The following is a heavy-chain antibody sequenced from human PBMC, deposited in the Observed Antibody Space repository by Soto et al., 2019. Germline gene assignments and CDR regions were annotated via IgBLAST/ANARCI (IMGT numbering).Heavy chain of an antibody. D-gene: IGHD3-10*01. J-gene: IGHJ4*02. CDR1: GFTFNNYA. CDR3: AKWREVDYYDSGWGGFDY. Sequence: EVQLLQSGGGLVQPGGSVRLSCVASGFTFNNYAMSWVRQAPGKGLEWVSGISGSGGGTYYADSVKGRFTISRDNSKNTLYLQMNSLRADDTAVYHCAKWREVDYYDSGWGGFDYWGQVTLVPVSS. V-gene: IGHV3-23*01. CDR2: ISGSGGGT.